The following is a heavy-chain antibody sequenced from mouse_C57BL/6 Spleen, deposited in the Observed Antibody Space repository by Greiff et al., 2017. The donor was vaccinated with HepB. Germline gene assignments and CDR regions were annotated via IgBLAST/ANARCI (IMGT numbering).Heavy chain of an antibody. CDR2: ISYDGSN. V-gene: IGHV3-6*01. J-gene: IGHJ3*01. D-gene: IGHD2-3*01. Sequence: EVKLQESGPGLVKPSQSLSLTCSVTGYSITSGYYWNWIRQFPGNKLEWMGYISYDGSNNYNPSLKNRISITRDTSKNQFFLKLNSVTTEDTATYYCARDNDGYYNFAYWGQGTLVTVSA. CDR3: ARDNDGYYNFAY. CDR1: GYSITSGYY.